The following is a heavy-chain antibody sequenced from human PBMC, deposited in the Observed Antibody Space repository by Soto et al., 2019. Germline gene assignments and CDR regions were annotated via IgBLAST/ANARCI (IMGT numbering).Heavy chain of an antibody. CDR3: ARVVPAAINWFDT. J-gene: IGHJ5*02. V-gene: IGHV4-31*03. CDR1: GGSISSGGYY. D-gene: IGHD2-2*01. Sequence: SETLSLTCTVSGGSISSGGYYWSWIRQHPGKGLEWIGYIYYSGSPYYNPSLKSRVTMSVDTSKNHFSLKLSSVTAADTAVYYCARVVPAAINWFDTWGQGTLVTVSS. CDR2: IYYSGSP.